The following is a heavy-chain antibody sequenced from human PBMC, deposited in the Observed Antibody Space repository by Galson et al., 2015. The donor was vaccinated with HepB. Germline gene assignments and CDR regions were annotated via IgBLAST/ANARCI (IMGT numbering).Heavy chain of an antibody. CDR3: AGYDFWSGSAFDI. CDR2: IYYSGST. D-gene: IGHD3-3*01. J-gene: IGHJ3*02. Sequence: SETLSLTCTVSGGSISSYYWSWIRQPPGKGLEWIGYIYYSGSTNYSPSLKSRVTISVDTSKNQFSLKLSSVTAADTAVYYCAGYDFWSGSAFDIWGQGTMVTVSS. CDR1: GGSISSYY. V-gene: IGHV4-59*01.